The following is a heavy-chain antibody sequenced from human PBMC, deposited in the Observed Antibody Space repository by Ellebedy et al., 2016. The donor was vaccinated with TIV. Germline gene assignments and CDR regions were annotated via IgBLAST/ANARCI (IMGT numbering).Heavy chain of an antibody. D-gene: IGHD3-10*01. CDR3: ARGYYYYYYMDV. J-gene: IGHJ6*03. Sequence: GESLKISXAASGFTFSSYSMNWVRQAPGKGLEWVSSISSSSSYIYYADSVKGRFTISRDNAKNSLYLQMNSLRAEDTAVYYCARGYYYYYYMDVWGKGTTVTVSS. CDR1: GFTFSSYS. CDR2: ISSSSSYI. V-gene: IGHV3-21*01.